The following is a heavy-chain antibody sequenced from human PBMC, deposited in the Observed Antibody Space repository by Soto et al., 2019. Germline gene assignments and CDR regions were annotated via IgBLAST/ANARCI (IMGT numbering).Heavy chain of an antibody. CDR1: GFSLSTTGVG. J-gene: IGHJ5*02. Sequence: QITLKESGPTLVRPTQTLTLTCTFSGFSLSTTGVGVGCLRQPPGKALQWLALIYGDDDKRYSPSLKSRLTITKATPKNEVLLTMTNMAPVDTATYYCAQRIPADGVGRARANCFDPWGQGTLVNVSS. V-gene: IGHV2-5*02. CDR2: IYGDDDK. CDR3: AQRIPADGVGRARANCFDP. D-gene: IGHD2-8*02.